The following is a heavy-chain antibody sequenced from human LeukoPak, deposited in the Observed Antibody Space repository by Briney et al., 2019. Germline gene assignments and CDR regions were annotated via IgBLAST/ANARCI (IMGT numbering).Heavy chain of an antibody. CDR2: IVVGSGNT. CDR1: GFNFTSSA. V-gene: IGHV1-58*01. CDR3: AAYPEAAEDAFDI. D-gene: IGHD6-13*01. J-gene: IGHJ3*02. Sequence: ASVKVSCKTSGFNFTSSAVQRVRQARGQRLEWIGWIVVGSGNTNYAQKFQERVTITRDMSTSTAYMELSSLRSEDTAVYYCAAYPEAAEDAFDIWGQGTRVTVSS.